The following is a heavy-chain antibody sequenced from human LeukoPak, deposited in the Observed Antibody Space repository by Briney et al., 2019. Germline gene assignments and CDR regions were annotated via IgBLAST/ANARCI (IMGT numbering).Heavy chain of an antibody. CDR3: ARSPAYSYGHPYYFDY. V-gene: IGHV3-48*03. CDR2: ISSSGSTI. J-gene: IGHJ4*02. CDR1: GFTFSSYE. Sequence: PGGSLRLSCAASGFTFSSYEMNWVRQAPGKGLEWVSYISSSGSTIYYADSVKGRFTISRDNAENSLYLQMNSLRAEDTAVYYCARSPAYSYGHPYYFDYWGQGTLVTVSS. D-gene: IGHD5-18*01.